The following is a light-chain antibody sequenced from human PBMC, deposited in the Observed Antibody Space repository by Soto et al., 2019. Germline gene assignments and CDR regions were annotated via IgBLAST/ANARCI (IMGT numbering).Light chain of an antibody. CDR1: SSDVGSYNL. J-gene: IGLJ2*01. CDR3: CSYAASSVV. Sequence: QSALTQPASVSGSPGQSITISCTGTSSDVGSYNLVSWYQQHPGKAPKLMIYEVSKRPSGVSNRFSGSKSGNTASLTISGSQAEEEADSYCCSYAASSVVLGGGTKVTVL. CDR2: EVS. V-gene: IGLV2-23*02.